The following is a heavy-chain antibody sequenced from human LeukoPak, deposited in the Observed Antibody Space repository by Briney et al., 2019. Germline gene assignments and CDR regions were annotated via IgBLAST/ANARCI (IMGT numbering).Heavy chain of an antibody. D-gene: IGHD3-22*01. J-gene: IGHJ4*02. V-gene: IGHV4-30-2*01. CDR2: IYHSGST. CDR1: GGSISSGGYS. CDR3: ARGSYYYDSSGYFDY. Sequence: SQTLSLTCAVSGGSISSGGYSWRWIRQPPGKGLEWIGYIYHSGSTYYNPSLKSRVTISVDRSKNQFSLKLSSVTAADTAVYYCARGSYYYDSSGYFDYWGQGTLVTVSS.